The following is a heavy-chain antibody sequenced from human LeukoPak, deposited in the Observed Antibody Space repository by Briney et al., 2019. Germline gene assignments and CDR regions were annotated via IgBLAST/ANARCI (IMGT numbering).Heavy chain of an antibody. CDR3: AKDSIAVAGAGNLDY. V-gene: IGHV3-43D*03. J-gene: IGHJ4*02. D-gene: IGHD6-19*01. CDR2: ISWDGDYT. CDR1: GFTFDDYA. Sequence: GGSLRLSCAASGFTFDDYAMHWVRQAPGKGLEWVSLISWDGDYTYYADSVKGRFTISRDNTQHSLYLQMNSLTAEDTAFYYCAKDSIAVAGAGNLDYWGQGTLVTVSS.